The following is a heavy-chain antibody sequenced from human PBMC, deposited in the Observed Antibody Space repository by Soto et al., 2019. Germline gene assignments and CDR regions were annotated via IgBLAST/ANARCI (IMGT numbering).Heavy chain of an antibody. CDR3: ARDKRGPYSSPDY. CDR2: IIPILGIA. V-gene: IGHV1-69*08. CDR1: GGTFSSYT. Sequence: QVQLVQSGAEVKKPGSSVKVSCTASGGTFSSYTISWVRQAPGQGLEWMGRIIPILGIANYAQKFQGRVTITADKSTSTAYMELSSLRSEDTAVYYCARDKRGPYSSPDYWGQGTLVTVSS. D-gene: IGHD6-13*01. J-gene: IGHJ4*02.